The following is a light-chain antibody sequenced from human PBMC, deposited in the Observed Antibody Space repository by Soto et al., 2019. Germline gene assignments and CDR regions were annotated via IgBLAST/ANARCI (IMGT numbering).Light chain of an antibody. J-gene: IGKJ4*01. CDR2: DTS. CDR3: QQRYNWLT. CDR1: QSISSY. Sequence: EIVLTQSPATLSLSPGERATLSCRASQSISSYLAWDQQKPGQTPRLLIYDTSNRATDIPARFSGSGSGTDFTLTISSLEPEDFAVYYCQQRYNWLTFGGGTKVEIK. V-gene: IGKV3-11*01.